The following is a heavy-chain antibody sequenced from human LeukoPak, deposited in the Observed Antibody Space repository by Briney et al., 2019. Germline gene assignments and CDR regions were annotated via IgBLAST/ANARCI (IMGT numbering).Heavy chain of an antibody. CDR2: INPGDGST. J-gene: IGHJ4*02. V-gene: IGHV1-46*01. D-gene: IGHD1-26*01. Sequence: ASVKVSCKASGYTFTSYYLHWVRQAPGQGLEWMGIINPGDGSTSYAQKFQGRVTMTRDTSTSTVYMELSSLRSEDTAVYYYAREGSGSYDFDYWGQGTLVTVSS. CDR3: AREGSGSYDFDY. CDR1: GYTFTSYY.